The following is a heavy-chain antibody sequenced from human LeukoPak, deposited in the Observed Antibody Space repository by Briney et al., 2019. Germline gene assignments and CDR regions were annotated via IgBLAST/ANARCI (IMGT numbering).Heavy chain of an antibody. D-gene: IGHD5-18*01. V-gene: IGHV1-2*06. CDR1: GYTFTGYY. Sequence: ASVKVSCKASGYTFTGYYMHWVRQAPGQGLEWMGRINPNSGGTNYAQKFQGRVTMTRDTSISTAYMELSRLRSDDTAVYYCARGEEYSYGFNHFDYWGQGTLVTVSS. J-gene: IGHJ4*02. CDR3: ARGEEYSYGFNHFDY. CDR2: INPNSGGT.